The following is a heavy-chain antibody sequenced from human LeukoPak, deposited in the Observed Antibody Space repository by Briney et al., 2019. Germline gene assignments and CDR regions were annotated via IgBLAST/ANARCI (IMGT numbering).Heavy chain of an antibody. J-gene: IGHJ4*02. D-gene: IGHD2-15*01. CDR2: IWYDGSIQ. Sequence: GGSLRLSCAASGFTFSSYGMHWVRQAPGKGLEWVAAIWYDGSIQYYADSVKGRFTISRDNSKNTLYLQMDSLTAEDTAVYYCARAGYCSGGSCYGSDYWGQGTLVSVSS. CDR1: GFTFSSYG. CDR3: ARAGYCSGGSCYGSDY. V-gene: IGHV3-33*01.